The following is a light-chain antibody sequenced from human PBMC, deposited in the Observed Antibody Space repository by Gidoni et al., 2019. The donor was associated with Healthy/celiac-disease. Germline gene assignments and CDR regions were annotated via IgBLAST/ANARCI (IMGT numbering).Light chain of an antibody. CDR2: WAS. V-gene: IGKV4-1*01. Sequence: DIVMTQSPDPLAVSLGERATINCKSSQSVLYSSNNKNYLAWYQQKPGQPPKLLIYWASTRESGVPDRFSGSGSGTDFTLNISSLQAEDVAVYYCQQYYSTPITFGQGTRLEIK. CDR1: QSVLYSSNNKNY. CDR3: QQYYSTPIT. J-gene: IGKJ5*01.